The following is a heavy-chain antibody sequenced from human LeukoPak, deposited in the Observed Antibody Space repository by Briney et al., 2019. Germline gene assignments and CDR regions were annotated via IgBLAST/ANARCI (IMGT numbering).Heavy chain of an antibody. V-gene: IGHV4-34*01. D-gene: IGHD1-26*01. Sequence: SETLSLTCAVYGGSFSGYYWSWIRQPPGEGLEWIGEINHSGSTNYNPSLKSRVTISVDTSKNQFSLKLGSVTAADTVVYYCARLGGSYYGWFDPWGQGTLVTVSS. CDR3: ARLGGSYYGWFDP. CDR1: GGSFSGYY. J-gene: IGHJ5*02. CDR2: INHSGST.